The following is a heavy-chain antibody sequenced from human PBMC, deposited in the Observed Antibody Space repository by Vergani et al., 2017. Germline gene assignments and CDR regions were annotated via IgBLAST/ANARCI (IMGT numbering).Heavy chain of an antibody. CDR3: VYLKTVCGTTCSFNPFYYYYYMDV. CDR1: GFSLNTLGVS. V-gene: IGHV2-5*04. CDR2: IYLNDDQ. D-gene: IGHD1-7*01. J-gene: IGHJ6*03. Sequence: QITLKESGPTLVKPTQTLTLTCTFSGFSLNTLGVSVAWIRQPPGKALDWLALIYLNDDQHYSPSLNNRVTITKDTSKNQVVLTMTNMDYVDTGTYYCVYLKTVCGTTCSFNPFYYYYYMDVRGKGTTVTVSS.